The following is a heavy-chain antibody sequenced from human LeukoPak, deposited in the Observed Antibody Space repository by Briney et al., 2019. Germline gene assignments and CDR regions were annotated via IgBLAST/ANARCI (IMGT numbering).Heavy chain of an antibody. CDR2: IYYSGST. D-gene: IGHD3-3*01. Sequence: PSETLSLTCTVSGGSISSYYWSWIRQPPGKGLEWIGYIYYSGSTSYNPSLKSRVTISVDTSKNQFSLKLSSVTAADTAVYYCARVDDFWSGHNWFDPWGQGTLVTVSS. V-gene: IGHV4-59*01. CDR3: ARVDDFWSGHNWFDP. CDR1: GGSISSYY. J-gene: IGHJ5*02.